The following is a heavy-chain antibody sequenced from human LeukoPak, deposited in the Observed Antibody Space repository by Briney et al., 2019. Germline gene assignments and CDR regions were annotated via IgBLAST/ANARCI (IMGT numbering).Heavy chain of an antibody. V-gene: IGHV3-30*04. D-gene: IGHD5-24*01. J-gene: IGHJ4*02. Sequence: PGRSLRLSCAASGFTFSSYAMHWVRQAPGKGLEWVAVISYDGRNKYYADSVKGRFTISRDDSQNTLYLHTNSLRAEDTAVYYCAREQSRDDSSYDYWGQGTLVTVSS. CDR3: AREQSRDDSSYDY. CDR2: ISYDGRNK. CDR1: GFTFSSYA.